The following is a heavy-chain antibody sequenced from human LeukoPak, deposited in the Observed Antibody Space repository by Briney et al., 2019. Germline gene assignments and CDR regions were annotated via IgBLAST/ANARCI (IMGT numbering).Heavy chain of an antibody. V-gene: IGHV1-46*01. CDR2: INPSGGST. CDR3: ASGRDFWGGSYYYYMDV. Sequence: GASVKVSCKASGYTFTSYYMHWVRQAPGQGLEWMGIINPSGGSTSYAQKFQGRVTMTRDMSTSTVYMELSSLRSEDTAVYYCASGRDFWGGSYYYYMDVWGKGTTVTVSS. D-gene: IGHD3-3*01. CDR1: GYTFTSYY. J-gene: IGHJ6*03.